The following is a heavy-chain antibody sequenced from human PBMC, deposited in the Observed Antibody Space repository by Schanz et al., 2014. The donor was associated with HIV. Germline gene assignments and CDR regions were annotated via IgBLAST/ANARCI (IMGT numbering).Heavy chain of an antibody. D-gene: IGHD3-16*01. J-gene: IGHJ3*02. V-gene: IGHV3-21*01. CDR3: ARGLPTPAAFDI. CDR2: ISSSSSYI. CDR1: GFTFSSYS. Sequence: EVQLVESGGGLVKPGGSLRLSCAASGFTFSSYSMNWVRQAPGKGLEWVSSISSSSSYIYYADSMKGRFTISRDNAKNSLYLQMNSLRAEDTAVYYCARGLPTPAAFDIWGQGTMVTVSS.